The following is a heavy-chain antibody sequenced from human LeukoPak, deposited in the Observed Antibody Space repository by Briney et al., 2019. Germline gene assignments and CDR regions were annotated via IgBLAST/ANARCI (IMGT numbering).Heavy chain of an antibody. J-gene: IGHJ3*02. D-gene: IGHD1-1*01. CDR1: GGSISASGHY. V-gene: IGHV4-39*01. Sequence: SETLSLTCTVSGGSISASGHYWGWIRQPPGKGLEWIGSIYYSGSTYYNPSLRSRVTISLDTSKNQFSLKVNSVTAADTAVYYCTRHNDPGHAFDIWGQGTMVTVSS. CDR3: TRHNDPGHAFDI. CDR2: IYYSGST.